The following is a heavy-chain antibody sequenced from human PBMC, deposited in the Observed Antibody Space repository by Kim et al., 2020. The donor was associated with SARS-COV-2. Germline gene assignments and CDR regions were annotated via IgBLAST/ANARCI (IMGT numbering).Heavy chain of an antibody. CDR2: KT. V-gene: IGHV1-3*01. D-gene: IGHD4-4*01. CDR3: ARDMNPTVYDY. Sequence: KTKYSKKFQDRVTITRDTSANTAYMDLRSLTFEDTAIYYCARDMNPTVYDYWGQGTLVTVSS. J-gene: IGHJ4*02.